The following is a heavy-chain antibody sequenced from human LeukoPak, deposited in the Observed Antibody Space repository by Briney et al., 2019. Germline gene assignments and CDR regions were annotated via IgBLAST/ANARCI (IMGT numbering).Heavy chain of an antibody. V-gene: IGHV3-23*01. CDR1: GFTFSSYA. J-gene: IGHJ4*02. Sequence: QTGGSLRFSCAASGFTFSSYALSWVRQAPGRGLEWVSLISWSSLTTEYADSVKGRFTVSRDNSKNTLSLQMNSLNADDTAVYYCAKHVRTSVWFFDSWGQGTLVTVSS. CDR3: AKHVRTSVWFFDS. CDR2: ISWSSLTT. D-gene: IGHD6-19*01.